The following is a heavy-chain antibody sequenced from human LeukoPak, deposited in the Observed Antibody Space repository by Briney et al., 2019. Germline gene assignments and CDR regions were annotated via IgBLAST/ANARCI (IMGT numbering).Heavy chain of an antibody. D-gene: IGHD2-21*02. CDR2: INPDGHNK. CDR1: GFTFMTYW. CDR3: TRRGHRDLDY. V-gene: IGHV3-7*01. Sequence: PGGSLRLSCEASGFTFMTYWMSWVRQAPGKGLEWVATINPDGHNKYYVDSVEGRLTISRDNTKNSLFLQMDSLRAEDTAVYYCTRRGHRDLDYWGRGTLVIVSS. J-gene: IGHJ4*02.